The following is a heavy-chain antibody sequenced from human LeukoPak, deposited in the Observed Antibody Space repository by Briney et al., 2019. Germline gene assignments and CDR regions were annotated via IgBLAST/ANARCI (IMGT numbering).Heavy chain of an antibody. CDR3: IRHNYGYDY. D-gene: IGHD5-18*01. J-gene: IGHJ4*02. V-gene: IGHV3-74*01. CDR2: ILNDGGST. Sequence: GGSLRLSCAASGFTFNRYWMHWVRQAPGEGPVWVAHILNDGGSTSYADSVKGRFTISRDHAKNTLSLQMNSLRAEDTAVYYCIRHNYGYDYWGQGTPAT. CDR1: GFTFNRYW.